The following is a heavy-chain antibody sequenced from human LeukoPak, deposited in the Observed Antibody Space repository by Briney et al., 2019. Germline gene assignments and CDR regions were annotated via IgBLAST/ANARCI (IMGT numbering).Heavy chain of an antibody. Sequence: QTGGSLRLSCAASGFTFSSYGMHWVRQAPGKGLEWVAFIRHEGSNKYYADSVKGRFTISRDISKNTLYLQMSSLRAEDTAVYYCAKDSGRYYFDYGGQGTLVTVSS. CDR3: AKDSGRYYFDY. D-gene: IGHD6-19*01. CDR1: GFTFSSYG. CDR2: IRHEGSNK. V-gene: IGHV3-30*02. J-gene: IGHJ4*02.